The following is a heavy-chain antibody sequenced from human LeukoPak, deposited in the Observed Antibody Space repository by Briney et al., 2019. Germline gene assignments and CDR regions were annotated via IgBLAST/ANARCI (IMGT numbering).Heavy chain of an antibody. J-gene: IGHJ4*02. CDR3: ARRNGDYAWTFDY. CDR2: IYYSGST. V-gene: IGHV4-59*08. D-gene: IGHD4-17*01. CDR1: GGSISSYY. Sequence: SETLSLTCTVSGGSISSYYWSWIRQSPGKGLEWIGYIYYSGSTNYNPSLKSRVTISVDTSKNQFSLKLSSVTAADTAVYYCARRNGDYAWTFDYWGQGTLVTVSS.